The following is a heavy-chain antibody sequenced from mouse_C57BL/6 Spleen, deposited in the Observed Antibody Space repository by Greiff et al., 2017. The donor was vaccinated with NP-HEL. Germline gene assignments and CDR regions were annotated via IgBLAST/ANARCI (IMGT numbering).Heavy chain of an antibody. CDR1: GYTFTDYY. V-gene: IGHV1-26*01. CDR3: ARGTGYFDY. J-gene: IGHJ2*01. D-gene: IGHD4-1*01. CDR2: INPNNGGT. Sequence: EVQLQQSGPELVKPGASVKISCKASGYTFTDYYMNWVKQSHGKSLEWIGDINPNNGGTSYNQKFKGKATLTVDQSSSTAYMELRSLTSEDSAVYYCARGTGYFDYWGQGTTLTVSS.